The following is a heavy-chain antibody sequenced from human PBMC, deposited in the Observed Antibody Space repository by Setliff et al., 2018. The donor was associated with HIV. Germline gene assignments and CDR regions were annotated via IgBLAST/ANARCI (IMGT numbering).Heavy chain of an antibody. J-gene: IGHJ3*02. CDR2: IYYSGSN. V-gene: IGHV4-39*07. CDR3: ARGDTYYHDRSGYVKSALDAFDI. Sequence: PSETLSLTCTVSGGSISSSSYYWGWIRQPPGKGLEWIGSIYYSGSNNYNPSLKSRVTISVDMSKNQFSLKLNSVTAADTAVYHCARGDTYYHDRSGYVKSALDAFDIWGRGTMVTVSS. CDR1: GGSISSSSYY. D-gene: IGHD3-22*01.